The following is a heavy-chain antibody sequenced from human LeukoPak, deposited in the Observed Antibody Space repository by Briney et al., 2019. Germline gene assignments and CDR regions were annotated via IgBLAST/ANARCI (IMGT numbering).Heavy chain of an antibody. CDR2: IYHSGST. V-gene: IGHV4-38-2*02. J-gene: IGHJ5*02. D-gene: IGHD3-22*01. CDR3: ARQKIEVFNWFDL. CDR1: GYSISSGYY. Sequence: SETLSLTCTVSGYSISSGYYWGWIRQPPGKGLEWIGSIYHSGSTYYNPSLKSRVTISVDTSKNQFSLKLSSVTAADTAVYYCARQKIEVFNWFDLWGQGTLVTVSS.